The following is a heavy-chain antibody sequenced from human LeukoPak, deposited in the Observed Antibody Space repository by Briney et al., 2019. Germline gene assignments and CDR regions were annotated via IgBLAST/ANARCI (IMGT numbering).Heavy chain of an antibody. CDR2: IYHSGST. CDR3: ARGKGMGYGDYLYYYYYMDV. D-gene: IGHD4-17*01. J-gene: IGHJ6*03. V-gene: IGHV4-38-2*02. CDR1: GYSISSGYY. Sequence: SETLSLTCTVSGYSISSGYYWGWIRQPPGKGLEWIGSIYHSGSTYYNPSLKSRVTISVDTSKNQFSLKLSSVTAADTAVYYCARGKGMGYGDYLYYYYYMDVWGKGTTVTVSS.